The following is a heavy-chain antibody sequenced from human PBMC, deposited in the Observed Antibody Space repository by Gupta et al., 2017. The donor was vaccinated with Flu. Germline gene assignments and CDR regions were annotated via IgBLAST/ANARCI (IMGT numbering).Heavy chain of an antibody. D-gene: IGHD3-9*01. J-gene: IGHJ4*02. V-gene: IGHV3-48*02. CDR1: GFLLSDRH. CDR3: VRDHDWAFTN. CDR2: IGSGGNV. Sequence: EVHLVESGGHLVPPGGSLRLSCAPAGFLLSDRHMNWVRQAPGKGLVWVAYIGSGGNVDNADSVKGRFTISRDNAKNSLYLEMNSLRDEDTALYYCVRDHDWAFTNWGQGTLVTVSS.